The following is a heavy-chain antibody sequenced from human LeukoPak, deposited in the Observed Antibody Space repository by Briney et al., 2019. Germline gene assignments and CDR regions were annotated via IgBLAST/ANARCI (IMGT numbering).Heavy chain of an antibody. J-gene: IGHJ6*02. Sequence: GGSLRLSCAASGFTFSSHDMHWVRQATGKGLEWVSAIGTAGDTYYPGSVKGRFTISRENAKNSLYLQMNSLRAGDTAVYYCARGSSSWYYYYGMDVWGQGTTVTVSS. CDR1: GFTFSSHD. V-gene: IGHV3-13*01. CDR2: IGTAGDT. D-gene: IGHD6-13*01. CDR3: ARGSSSWYYYYGMDV.